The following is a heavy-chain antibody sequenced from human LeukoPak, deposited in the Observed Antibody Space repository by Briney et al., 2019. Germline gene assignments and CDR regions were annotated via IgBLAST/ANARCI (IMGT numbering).Heavy chain of an antibody. Sequence: GGSLRLSCAASGFTFSSYGMHWVRQAPGKGLEWVAFIRYDGSNKYYADSVKGRFTISRDNSKNTLYLQMNSPRAEDTAVYYCAKDANNFWSGYFSYWGQGTLVTVSS. CDR3: AKDANNFWSGYFSY. CDR2: IRYDGSNK. D-gene: IGHD3-3*01. V-gene: IGHV3-30*02. J-gene: IGHJ4*02. CDR1: GFTFSSYG.